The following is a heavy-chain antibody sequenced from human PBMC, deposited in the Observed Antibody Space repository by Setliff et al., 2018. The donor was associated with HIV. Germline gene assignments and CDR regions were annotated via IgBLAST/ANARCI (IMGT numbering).Heavy chain of an antibody. J-gene: IGHJ4*02. CDR1: GNTFNSYY. V-gene: IGHV1-46*02. CDR2: INPSGGHT. Sequence: GASVKVSCKASGNTFNSYYMYWVRQAPGQGLEWMGIINPSGGHTDYAAQKFQGRVTMTRDTSTSTVYTELSSLRSEDTAIYYCARGSEGILSLFDKWGQGTLVTVSS. CDR3: ARGSEGILSLFDK.